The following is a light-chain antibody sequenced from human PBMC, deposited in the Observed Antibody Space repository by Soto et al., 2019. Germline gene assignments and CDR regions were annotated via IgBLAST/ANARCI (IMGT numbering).Light chain of an antibody. CDR2: DTS. J-gene: IGKJ1*01. V-gene: IGKV3-15*01. Sequence: EIVMTQSPATLSVSPGERAALSCRASQSVSSNLAWYQLKPGQAPRLLIYDTSTRATGIPARFSGSGSGTEFTLTVSSLQSEDFAVYSCQQYNNWPQTFGQGTTGDIK. CDR3: QQYNNWPQT. CDR1: QSVSSN.